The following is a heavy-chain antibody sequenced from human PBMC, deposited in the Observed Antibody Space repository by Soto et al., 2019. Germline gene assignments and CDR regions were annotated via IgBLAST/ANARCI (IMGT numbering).Heavy chain of an antibody. J-gene: IGHJ5*02. CDR1: GGTFSSYA. D-gene: IGHD7-27*01. CDR3: ARVLATGDIRWFDP. Sequence: QVQLVQSGAEVKKPGSSVKVSCKASGGTFSSYAISWVRQAPGQGLEWVGGIIPIFGTANYAQKFQGRVTITADESTSTAYMELSSLRSEDTAVYYCARVLATGDIRWFDPWGQGTLVTVSS. V-gene: IGHV1-69*12. CDR2: IIPIFGTA.